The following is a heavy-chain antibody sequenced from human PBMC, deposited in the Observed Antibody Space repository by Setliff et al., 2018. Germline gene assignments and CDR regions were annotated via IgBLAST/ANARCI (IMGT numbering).Heavy chain of an antibody. CDR2: INHSGST. V-gene: IGHV4-34*01. D-gene: IGHD6-19*01. CDR1: GGSFSGYY. CDR3: AREQWLDPPGYYYMDV. J-gene: IGHJ6*03. Sequence: SETLSLTCAVYGGSFSGYYWSWIRQPPGKGLEWIGEINHSGSTNYNPSLKSRVTIAVDTSKNKFSLKLSSVTAADTAVYYCAREQWLDPPGYYYMDVWAKGTTVTVSS.